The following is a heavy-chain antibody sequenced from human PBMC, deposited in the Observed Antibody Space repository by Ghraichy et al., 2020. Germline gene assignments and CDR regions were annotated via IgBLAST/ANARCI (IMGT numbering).Heavy chain of an antibody. CDR1: GFTFSSYW. V-gene: IGHV3-74*01. CDR3: ARDAHFIYYGNGR. Sequence: GESLNISCAASGFTFSSYWMHWVRQAPGKGLVWVSRINSDGSSTSYADSVKGRFTISRDNAKNTLYLQMNSLRAEDTAVYYCARDAHFIYYGNGRLGPRDHGHRLL. CDR2: INSDGSST. J-gene: IGHJ6*02. D-gene: IGHD2/OR15-2a*01.